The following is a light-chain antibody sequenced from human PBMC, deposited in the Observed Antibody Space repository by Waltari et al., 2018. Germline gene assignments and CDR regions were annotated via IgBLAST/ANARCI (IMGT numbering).Light chain of an antibody. Sequence: EVVMTQSPATLSVSPGERVSLSCRASQSANTSLAWYQQTPGQAPRPLISRASTRAAGVPDRFSGSGSGTEFTLTISSLQSEDSAIYYCQQYNIWPWTFGPGTNVDIK. J-gene: IGKJ1*01. CDR2: RAS. V-gene: IGKV3D-15*01. CDR1: QSANTS. CDR3: QQYNIWPWT.